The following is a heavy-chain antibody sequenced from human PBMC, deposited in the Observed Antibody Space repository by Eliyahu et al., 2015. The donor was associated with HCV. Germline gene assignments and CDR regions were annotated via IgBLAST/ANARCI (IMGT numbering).Heavy chain of an antibody. CDR3: AIEGGGSGPRWFDP. D-gene: IGHD6-19*01. Sequence: QVQLVQSGAEVKKPGSSVKVSCKASGGTFSSYAVSWVRQAPGPGVGWMGGVIPIFGTGKYAQKFQGRVTITADETTSKAYMELSSLRSEDTAVYYCAIEGGGSGPRWFDPWGQGTLVTVSS. J-gene: IGHJ5*02. CDR1: GGTFSSYA. V-gene: IGHV1-69*01. CDR2: VIPIFGTG.